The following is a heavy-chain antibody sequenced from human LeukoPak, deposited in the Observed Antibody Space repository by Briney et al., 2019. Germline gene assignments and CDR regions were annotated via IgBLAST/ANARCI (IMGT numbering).Heavy chain of an antibody. J-gene: IGHJ4*02. CDR1: GFTFSSYS. V-gene: IGHV3-23*01. CDR2: ISDSGGNT. Sequence: GGSLRLSCAASGFTFSSYSMNWVRQAPGKGLEWVSGISDSGGNTYYADSVKGRFTISRDNSKNTLYLQLSSLRAEDTAVYYCASRGFDFWSGNWGQGTLVTVSS. CDR3: ASRGFDFWSGN. D-gene: IGHD3-3*01.